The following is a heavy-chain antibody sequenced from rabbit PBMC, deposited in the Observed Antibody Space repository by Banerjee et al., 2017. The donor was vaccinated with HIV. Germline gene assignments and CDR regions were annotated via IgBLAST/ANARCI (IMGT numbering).Heavy chain of an antibody. CDR1: GFSFSSGYD. Sequence: QQLEESGGDLVKPGASLTLTCTASGFSFSSGYDMCWVRQAPGKGLEWIACIYADGSGYTYYASWAKGRFTISLDNAQNTVFLQMTSLTVADTATYFCARAVSSGWGGFFNLWGQGTLVTVS. D-gene: IGHD4-1*01. CDR3: ARAVSSGWGGFFNL. CDR2: IYADGSGYT. J-gene: IGHJ4*01. V-gene: IGHV1S40*01.